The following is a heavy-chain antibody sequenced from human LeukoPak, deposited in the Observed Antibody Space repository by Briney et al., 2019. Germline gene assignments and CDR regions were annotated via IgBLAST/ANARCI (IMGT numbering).Heavy chain of an antibody. CDR3: TRVGYIDEGIDY. D-gene: IGHD5-24*01. CDR1: GFPFSSYW. V-gene: IGHV3-7*04. J-gene: IGHJ4*02. Sequence: GGSLRLSCVASGFPFSSYWMTWVRQAPGKGLEWVANIKQDGSKKSYVDSVKGRFTISRDNAKNSLYLQMNSLRAEDTAIYYCTRVGYIDEGIDYWGQGTLVTYSS. CDR2: IKQDGSKK.